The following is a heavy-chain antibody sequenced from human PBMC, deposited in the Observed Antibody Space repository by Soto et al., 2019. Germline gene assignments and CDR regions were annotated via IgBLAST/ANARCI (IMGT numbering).Heavy chain of an antibody. CDR1: GFTCISYG. CDR3: ARDDVPDYYDSSGYSYFDY. D-gene: IGHD3-22*01. CDR2: IWYDGSNK. Sequence: GGSLRLSCAASGFTCISYGMHWVRQAPGKGLEWVAVIWYDGSNKYYADSVKGRFTISRDNSKNTLYLQMNSLRAEDTAVYYYARDDVPDYYDSSGYSYFDYWGQGTLVTVSS. J-gene: IGHJ4*02. V-gene: IGHV3-33*08.